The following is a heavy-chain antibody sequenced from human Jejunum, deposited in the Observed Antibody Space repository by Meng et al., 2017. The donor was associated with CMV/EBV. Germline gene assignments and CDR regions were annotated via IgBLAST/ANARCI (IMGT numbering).Heavy chain of an antibody. V-gene: IGHV1-69*12. CDR1: GGTFNSFV. D-gene: IGHD3-22*01. J-gene: IGHJ3*02. CDR3: ATGYDSSTYSPTRDSFDI. Sequence: QVNRVQSVAEVKNPCFSLQLACKASGGTFNSFVIIWVRQAPGQGLEWMGGIIPIFRTAHYAQKFQGTVTITADESTTTAYMELSSLRSEDTAMYYCATGYDSSTYSPTRDSFDIWGQGTLVTVSS. CDR2: IIPIFRTA.